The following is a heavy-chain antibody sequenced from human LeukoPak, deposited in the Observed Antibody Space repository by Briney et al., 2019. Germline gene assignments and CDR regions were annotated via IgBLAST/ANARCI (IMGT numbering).Heavy chain of an antibody. V-gene: IGHV4-59*08. D-gene: IGHD4-17*01. CDR2: IYYSGST. Sequence: SETLSLTCTVSGGSISSYYWSWIRQPPGKGLEWIGYIYYSGSTNYNPSLKSRVTISVDTSKNQFSLKLSSVTAADTAVYYCARQADFDGDYDGYYFDYWGQGTLVTVSS. CDR1: GGSISSYY. CDR3: ARQADFDGDYDGYYFDY. J-gene: IGHJ4*02.